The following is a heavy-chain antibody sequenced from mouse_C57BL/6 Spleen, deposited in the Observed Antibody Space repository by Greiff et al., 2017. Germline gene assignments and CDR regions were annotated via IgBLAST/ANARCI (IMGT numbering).Heavy chain of an antibody. CDR1: GYSFTSYY. Sequence: QVQLKQSGPELVKPGASVKISCKASGYSFTSYYIHWVKQRPGQGLEWIGWIYPGSGNTKYNEKFKGKATLTADTSSSTAYMQLSSLTSEDSAVYYCARGRLRPFAYWGQGTLVTVSA. J-gene: IGHJ3*01. V-gene: IGHV1-66*01. D-gene: IGHD2-4*01. CDR2: IYPGSGNT. CDR3: ARGRLRPFAY.